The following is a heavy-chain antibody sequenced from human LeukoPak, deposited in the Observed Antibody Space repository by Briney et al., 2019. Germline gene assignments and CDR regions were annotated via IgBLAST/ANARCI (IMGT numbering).Heavy chain of an antibody. CDR1: GGSFSGYY. J-gene: IGHJ3*02. CDR3: ASGPMVIKAFDI. Sequence: TPSETLSLTCAVYGGSFSGYYWSWIRQPPGEGLEWIGEINHSGSTNYNPSLKSRVTISVDTSKNQFSLKLSSVTAADTAVYYCASGPMVIKAFDIRGQGTMVTVSS. V-gene: IGHV4-34*01. CDR2: INHSGST. D-gene: IGHD3-22*01.